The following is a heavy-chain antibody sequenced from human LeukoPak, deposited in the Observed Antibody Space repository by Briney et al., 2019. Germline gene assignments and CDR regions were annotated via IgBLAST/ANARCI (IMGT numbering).Heavy chain of an antibody. Sequence: DCVKGRFTISRDNSKNTLYLEMNSLRAEDTAVYYCAKRTATTEFDYWGQGALVTVSS. D-gene: IGHD1-14*01. J-gene: IGHJ4*02. V-gene: IGHV3-23*01. CDR3: AKRTATTEFDY.